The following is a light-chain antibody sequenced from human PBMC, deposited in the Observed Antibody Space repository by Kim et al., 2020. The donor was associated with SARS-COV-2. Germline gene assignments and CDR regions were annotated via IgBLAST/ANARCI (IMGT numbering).Light chain of an antibody. CDR1: QGISSY. Sequence: DIQLTQSPSSLSASVGDRVTITCRASQGISSYLAWYQQKAGKVPKLLIYAASALQSGVPSRFRGSGSGTDFTLTISSLQPEDVATYYCQRYNSVPWTFGQGTKVDI. V-gene: IGKV1-27*01. CDR2: AAS. CDR3: QRYNSVPWT. J-gene: IGKJ1*01.